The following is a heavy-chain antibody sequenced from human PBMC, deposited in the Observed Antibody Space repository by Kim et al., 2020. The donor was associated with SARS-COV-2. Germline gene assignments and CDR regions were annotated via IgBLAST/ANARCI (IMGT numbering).Heavy chain of an antibody. D-gene: IGHD2-2*01. Sequence: SETLSLTCTVSGGSISSSSYYWGWIRQPPGKGLEWIGSIYYSGSTYYNPSLKSRVTISVDTSKNQFSLKLSSVTAADTAVYYCALSYCSSTSCYVGNDYWGQGTLVTVSS. CDR2: IYYSGST. CDR1: GGSISSSSYY. V-gene: IGHV4-39*01. J-gene: IGHJ4*02. CDR3: ALSYCSSTSCYVGNDY.